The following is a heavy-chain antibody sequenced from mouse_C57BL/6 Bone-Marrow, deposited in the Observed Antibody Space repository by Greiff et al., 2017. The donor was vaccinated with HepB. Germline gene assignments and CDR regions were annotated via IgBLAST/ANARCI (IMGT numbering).Heavy chain of an antibody. V-gene: IGHV5-6*02. J-gene: IGHJ3*01. CDR1: GFTFSSYG. D-gene: IGHD2-1*01. CDR2: ISSGGSYT. CDR3: ARRIYPP. Sequence: DVKLVESGGDLVKPGGSLKLSCAASGFTFSSYGMSWVRQTPDKGLEWVATISSGGSYTYYPDSVKGRFTISRDNAKNTLYLRMSSLKSEDTARYYCARRIYPPWGQGTLVTVSA.